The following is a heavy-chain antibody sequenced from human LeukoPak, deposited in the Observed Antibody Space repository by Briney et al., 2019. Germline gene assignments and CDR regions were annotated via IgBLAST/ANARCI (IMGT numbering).Heavy chain of an antibody. Sequence: GAALKISSKGSGYRFSSDWIAWVRQMPGKGLEWMGIIYPGDSDTRYSPSFQGQVTISVDKSVSAAYLQWSSLKASDTAMYYCASPPTRECSSISCPLSYWGRGTLVTVSS. J-gene: IGHJ4*02. CDR3: ASPPTRECSSISCPLSY. D-gene: IGHD2-2*01. V-gene: IGHV5-51*01. CDR2: IYPGDSDT. CDR1: GYRFSSDW.